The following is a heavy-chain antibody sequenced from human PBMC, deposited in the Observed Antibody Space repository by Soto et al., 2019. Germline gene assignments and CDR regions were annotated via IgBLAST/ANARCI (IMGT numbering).Heavy chain of an antibody. CDR3: ARDVAPEEEYYYGMDV. J-gene: IGHJ6*02. Sequence: ASVKVSCKASGYTFTGYYMHWVRQAPGQGLEWMGWINPNSGGTNYAQKFQGRVTMTRDTSISTAYMELSRLRSDDTAVYYCARDVAPEEEYYYGMDVWGQGTTVTVSS. CDR1: GYTFTGYY. CDR2: INPNSGGT. V-gene: IGHV1-2*02.